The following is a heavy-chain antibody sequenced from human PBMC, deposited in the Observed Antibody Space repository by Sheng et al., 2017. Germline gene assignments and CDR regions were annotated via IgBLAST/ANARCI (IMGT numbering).Heavy chain of an antibody. CDR2: ISAYNGNT. CDR1: GYTFTSYG. CDR3: ARGMRGTYYDILTGFAFDY. V-gene: IGHV1-18*01. D-gene: IGHD3-9*01. Sequence: QVQLVQSGAEVKKPGASVKVSCKASGYTFTSYGISWVRQAPGQGLEWMGWISAYNGNTNYAQKLQGRVTMTTDTSTSTAYMELRSLRSDDTAVYYCARGMRGTYYDILTGFAFDYWGQGTLVTVSS. J-gene: IGHJ4*02.